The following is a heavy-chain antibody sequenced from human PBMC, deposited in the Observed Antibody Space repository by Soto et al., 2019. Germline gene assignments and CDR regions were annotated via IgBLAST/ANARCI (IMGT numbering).Heavy chain of an antibody. J-gene: IGHJ4*02. Sequence: PSETLSLTCTVSGGSISSYYWSWIRQPPGKGLEWIGYIYYSGSTNYNPSLKSRVTISVDTSKNQFSLKLSSVTAADTAVYYCARGSRYSGYDESSYFDYWGQGTLVTVSS. V-gene: IGHV4-59*01. CDR2: IYYSGST. CDR1: GGSISSYY. CDR3: ARGSRYSGYDESSYFDY. D-gene: IGHD5-12*01.